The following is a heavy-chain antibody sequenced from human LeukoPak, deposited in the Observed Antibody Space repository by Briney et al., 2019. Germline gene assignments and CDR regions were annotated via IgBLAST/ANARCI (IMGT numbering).Heavy chain of an antibody. CDR1: GFTVSSNY. D-gene: IGHD2-2*01. J-gene: IGHJ5*02. Sequence: GGSLSLSFAASGFTVSSNYMSWVRQAPGKGLEWVSVIYSGGSTYYADSVKGRFTISRDNSKNTLYLQMNSLRAEDTAVYYCARLFKVVPAAIHTWGQRTLVTVSS. CDR3: ARLFKVVPAAIHT. CDR2: IYSGGST. V-gene: IGHV3-53*01.